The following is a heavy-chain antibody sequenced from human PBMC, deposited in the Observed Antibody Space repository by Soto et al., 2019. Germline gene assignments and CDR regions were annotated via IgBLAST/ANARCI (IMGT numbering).Heavy chain of an antibody. CDR2: IYHSGST. J-gene: IGHJ4*02. V-gene: IGHV4-30-2*01. D-gene: IGHD6-19*01. Sequence: QMQRQEYGSGLVKPSQNLSLTCAVSGGSISSGGYSWSWVRQPPGKGLEWIGYIYHSGSTYYNPSLKSRVTISVDRSKNQFSLKLSSVTAADTALYYCARAGGLGAVAADYWGQGTLVTVSS. CDR1: GGSISSGGYS. CDR3: ARAGGLGAVAADY.